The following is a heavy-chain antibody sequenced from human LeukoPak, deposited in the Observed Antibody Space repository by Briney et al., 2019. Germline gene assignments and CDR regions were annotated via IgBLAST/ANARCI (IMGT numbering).Heavy chain of an antibody. CDR1: VYTFTGYY. CDR3: ATASLYYYDSSGSDAFDI. D-gene: IGHD3-22*01. V-gene: IGHV1-2*02. Sequence: ASVKVSCKASVYTFTGYYMHWVRQAPGQGLEGMGWINPNSGGTNYAQKFQGRVTMTRDTSISTAYMELSRLRSDDTAVYYCATASLYYYDSSGSDAFDIWGQGTMVTVSS. CDR2: INPNSGGT. J-gene: IGHJ3*02.